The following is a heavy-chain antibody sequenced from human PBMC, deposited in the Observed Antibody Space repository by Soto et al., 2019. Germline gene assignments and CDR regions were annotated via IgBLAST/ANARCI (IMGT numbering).Heavy chain of an antibody. CDR3: ARGVAFLDY. CDR1: GYSFSSYA. Sequence: ASVKVSCKASGYSFSSYAIHWVRQAPGQGLEWMGWIHAGNGNTKYSQNFQGRVTISRDTSATTAYMELNSLRSEDTAVYYCARGVAFLDYWGQRTLVNVS. J-gene: IGHJ4*02. V-gene: IGHV1-3*01. CDR2: IHAGNGNT. D-gene: IGHD2-15*01.